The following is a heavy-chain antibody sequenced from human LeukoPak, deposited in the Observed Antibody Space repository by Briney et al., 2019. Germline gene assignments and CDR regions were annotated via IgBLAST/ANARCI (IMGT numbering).Heavy chain of an antibody. V-gene: IGHV3-23*01. CDR1: GSTFSSYA. J-gene: IGHJ5*02. D-gene: IGHD3-9*01. CDR2: ISGRGGST. CDR3: AKGYYDILTDYFHNWFNP. Sequence: GGSLRLSCAASGSTFSSYAVSWVRQAPGVGLEWVSTISGRGGSTFYADSVKGRFTISRDNSKNTLYLQMNSLRADDTAVYYCAKGYYDILTDYFHNWFNPWGQGTLVIVSS.